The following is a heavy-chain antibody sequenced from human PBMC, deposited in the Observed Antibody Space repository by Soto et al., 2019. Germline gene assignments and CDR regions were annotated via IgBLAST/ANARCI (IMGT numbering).Heavy chain of an antibody. CDR3: ASRDPGTSVDY. Sequence: TLSLTCAVSGGSFTSNNWWTWVRQPPGQGLEWIGEIYRTGSTNYNPSLKSRVTISLDKSENQFSLKVTSLTAADTAVYYCASRDPGTSVDYWGQGTLVTV. J-gene: IGHJ4*02. CDR1: GGSFTSNNW. CDR2: IYRTGST. D-gene: IGHD1-7*01. V-gene: IGHV4-4*02.